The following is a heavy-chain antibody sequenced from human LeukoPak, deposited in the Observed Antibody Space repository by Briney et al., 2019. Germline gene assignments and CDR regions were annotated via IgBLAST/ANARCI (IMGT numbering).Heavy chain of an antibody. D-gene: IGHD3-22*01. CDR1: GGTFSSYA. J-gene: IGHJ4*02. CDR2: IIPIFGTA. V-gene: IGHV1-69*13. Sequence: SVKVSCKASGGTFSSYAISWVRQAPGQGLEWMGGIIPIFGTASYAQKFQGRVTITADESTSTAYMELSSLRSEDTAVYYCARDYYDSSGYNSHFDYWGQGTLVTVSS. CDR3: ARDYYDSSGYNSHFDY.